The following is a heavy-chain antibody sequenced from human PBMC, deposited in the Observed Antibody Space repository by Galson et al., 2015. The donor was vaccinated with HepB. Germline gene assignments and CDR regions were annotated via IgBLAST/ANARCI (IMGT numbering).Heavy chain of an antibody. V-gene: IGHV1-2*06. CDR1: GSTFTGYY. CDR2: INPNSGGT. J-gene: IGHJ6*02. Sequence: SVTVSCKASGSTFTGYYMHWVRQAPGQGLEWMGRINPNSGGTNYAQKFQGRVTMTRDTSISTAYMELSRLRSDDTAVYYCARERYCSSTSCSQNYYYYYGMDVWGQGTTVTVSS. CDR3: ARERYCSSTSCSQNYYYYYGMDV. D-gene: IGHD2-2*01.